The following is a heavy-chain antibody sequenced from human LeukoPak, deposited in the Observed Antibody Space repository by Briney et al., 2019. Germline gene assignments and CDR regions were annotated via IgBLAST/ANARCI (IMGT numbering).Heavy chain of an antibody. CDR3: ARGAGYCSSTSCWNWFDP. CDR2: INHSGST. J-gene: IGHJ5*02. V-gene: IGHV4-34*01. CDR1: GGSFSGYY. D-gene: IGHD2-2*01. Sequence: PSETLSLTCAVYGGSFSGYYWSWIRQPPGKGLEWIGEINHSGSTNYNPSLKSRVTISVDTSKNQFSLKLSSVTAADTAVFYCARGAGYCSSTSCWNWFDPWSQGTLVTVSS.